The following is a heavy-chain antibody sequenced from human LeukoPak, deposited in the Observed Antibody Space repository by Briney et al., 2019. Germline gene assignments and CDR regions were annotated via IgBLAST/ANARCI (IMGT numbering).Heavy chain of an antibody. J-gene: IGHJ4*02. Sequence: GGSLRLSCAASGFTFSSYGMHWVRHAPGKGLEWVAFTSDDGSAAFYADSVKGRFAISRDNSNNTLYLQMNSLRAADTAVYYCAKAWRNGYNSFDYWGQGTPVTASS. CDR3: AKAWRNGYNSFDY. V-gene: IGHV3-30*18. CDR2: TSDDGSAA. D-gene: IGHD5-24*01. CDR1: GFTFSSYG.